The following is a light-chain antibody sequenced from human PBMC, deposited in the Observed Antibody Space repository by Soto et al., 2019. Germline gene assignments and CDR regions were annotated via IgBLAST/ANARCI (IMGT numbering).Light chain of an antibody. V-gene: IGLV1-40*01. CDR1: TSNIGAGYD. CDR2: SNS. Sequence: QSVLTQPPSVSGAPGQKVIISCTGSTSNIGAGYDVHWYQQLPGTAPKLLIYSNSNRPSGVPDRLSGSKSGTSASLAITGHQVEDEADYYCQSYDSSLSAAVFGGGTKLTVL. CDR3: QSYDSSLSAAV. J-gene: IGLJ3*02.